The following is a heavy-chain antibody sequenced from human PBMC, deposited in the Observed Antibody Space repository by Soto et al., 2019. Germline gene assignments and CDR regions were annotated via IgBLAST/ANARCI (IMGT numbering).Heavy chain of an antibody. D-gene: IGHD6-13*01. Sequence: SETLSLTCTVSGGSISSGNYYWSWIRQHPGKGLEWIGYIYYSGSTSYNPSLKSRVTISVDTSKNHISLKLSSVTAADTAVYYCARVFSDSSSFFDPWGQGTLVTVSS. V-gene: IGHV4-31*03. CDR1: GGSISSGNYY. J-gene: IGHJ5*02. CDR3: ARVFSDSSSFFDP. CDR2: IYYSGST.